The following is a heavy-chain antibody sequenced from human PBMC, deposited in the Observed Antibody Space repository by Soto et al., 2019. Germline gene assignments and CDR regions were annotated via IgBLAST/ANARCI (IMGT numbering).Heavy chain of an antibody. CDR3: ARGTWGLFHYYYGMDV. J-gene: IGHJ6*02. D-gene: IGHD1-26*01. CDR1: GGSFSGYY. CDR2: INHSGST. V-gene: IGHV4-34*01. Sequence: PSETLSLTCAVYGGSFSGYYWSWIRQPPGKGLEWIGEINHSGSTNYNPSLKSRVTISVDTSQNQFSLKLSSVTAADTAVYYCARGTWGLFHYYYGMDVWGQGTTVTVS.